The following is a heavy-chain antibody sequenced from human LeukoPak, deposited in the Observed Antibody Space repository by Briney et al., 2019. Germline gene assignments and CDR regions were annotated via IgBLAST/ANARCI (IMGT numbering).Heavy chain of an antibody. Sequence: GGSLRHSCAASGFTFSSYWMSWVRQAPGKGLEWVANIKQDGSEKYYVDSVKGRFTISRDNAKNSLYLQMNSLRAEDTAVYYCAREGQYVLRFLEWFPTYYYYGMDVWGQGTTVTVSS. CDR1: GFTFSSYW. V-gene: IGHV3-7*03. J-gene: IGHJ6*02. CDR3: AREGQYVLRFLEWFPTYYYYGMDV. D-gene: IGHD3-3*01. CDR2: IKQDGSEK.